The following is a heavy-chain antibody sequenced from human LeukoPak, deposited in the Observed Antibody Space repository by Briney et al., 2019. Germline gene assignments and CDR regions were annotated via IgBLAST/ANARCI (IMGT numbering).Heavy chain of an antibody. V-gene: IGHV3-15*07. Sequence: GGSLRLSCAASSFTFSNAWMNWVRQAPGKGLEWVGRIKSKTDGGTTDYAAPVKGRFTISRDDSRNTLYLQMNSLKTEDTAVYYCARDEASGWYVNYYYGMDVWGQGTTVTVSS. CDR2: IKSKTDGGTT. D-gene: IGHD6-19*01. CDR1: SFTFSNAW. J-gene: IGHJ6*02. CDR3: ARDEASGWYVNYYYGMDV.